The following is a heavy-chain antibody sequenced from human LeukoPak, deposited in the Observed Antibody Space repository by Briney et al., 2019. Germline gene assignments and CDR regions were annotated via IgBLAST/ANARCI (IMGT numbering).Heavy chain of an antibody. V-gene: IGHV3-23*01. Sequence: GGSLRLSCAASGFTFSSYAMSWVRQAPGKGLEWVSAISGSGGSTYYADSVKGRFTISRDNSKNTLYLQMNSLRAEDTSVYYCAKAGYSGSYPAFDDYWGQGTLVTVSS. CDR1: GFTFSSYA. J-gene: IGHJ4*02. CDR2: ISGSGGST. CDR3: AKAGYSGSYPAFDDY. D-gene: IGHD1-26*01.